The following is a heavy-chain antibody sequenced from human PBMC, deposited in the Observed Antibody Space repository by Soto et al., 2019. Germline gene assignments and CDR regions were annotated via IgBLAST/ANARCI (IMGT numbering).Heavy chain of an antibody. J-gene: IGHJ5*02. D-gene: IGHD4-17*01. Sequence: SETLSLTCTVSGGSISSYYWSWIRQPPGKGLEWIGYIYYSGSTNYNPSLKSRVTISVDTSKNQFSLKLSSVTAADTAVYYCAREENYGDYLNWFDPWGQGTLVTVSS. CDR2: IYYSGST. CDR1: GGSISSYY. CDR3: AREENYGDYLNWFDP. V-gene: IGHV4-59*12.